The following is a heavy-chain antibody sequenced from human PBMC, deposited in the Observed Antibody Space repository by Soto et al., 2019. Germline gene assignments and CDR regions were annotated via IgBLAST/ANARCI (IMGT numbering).Heavy chain of an antibody. V-gene: IGHV3-23*01. CDR2: ISGRCGST. Sequence: EQGLKWVSAISGRCGSTYYADSVKGRFTISRDNYKNTRYRQMNSLRAEDTAVYYFFFHAEAENGIPDL. J-gene: IGHJ2*01. CDR3: FFHAEAENGIPDL. D-gene: IGHD2-2*02.